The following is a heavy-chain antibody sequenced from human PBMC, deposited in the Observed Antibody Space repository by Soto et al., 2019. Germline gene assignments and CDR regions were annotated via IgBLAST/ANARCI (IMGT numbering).Heavy chain of an antibody. CDR1: GFTFSNYA. CDR3: ARPDLDGGRYPEY. V-gene: IGHV3-30-3*01. D-gene: IGHD1-26*01. CDR2: ISYDGSNK. Sequence: QVQLVETGGGVVQPGRSLRLSCAASGFTFSNYAMHWVRQAPGKGLEWVAVISYDGSNKYYADSVKGPFTISRDNSKNTLYLQMNSLRAEDTAMYYCARPDLDGGRYPEYWGKGTQVNVSS. J-gene: IGHJ4*02.